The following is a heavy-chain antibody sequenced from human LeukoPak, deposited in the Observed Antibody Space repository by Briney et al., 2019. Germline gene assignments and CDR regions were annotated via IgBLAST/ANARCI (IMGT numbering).Heavy chain of an antibody. J-gene: IGHJ4*02. V-gene: IGHV3-30*19. CDR2: ISHDGSNK. CDR3: ARHRGPSLYNTVYFDY. Sequence: GGSLRLSCAAPGFTFSSYGMHWVRQAPGKGLEWVAVISHDGSNKYYADSVKGRFTISRDNSKNTLYLQMNSLRAEDTAVYYCARHRGPSLYNTVYFDYWGQGTLVTVSS. D-gene: IGHD3-16*01. CDR1: GFTFSSYG.